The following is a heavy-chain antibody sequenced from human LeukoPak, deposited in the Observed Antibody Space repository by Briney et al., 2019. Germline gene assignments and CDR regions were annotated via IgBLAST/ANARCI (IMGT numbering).Heavy chain of an antibody. V-gene: IGHV3-74*01. J-gene: IGHJ4*02. Sequence: GGSLRLSCAASGFTFSSYWMHWVPQTPGKGLVWVSRINTDGSSTSYADSVKGRFTISRDNAKNTLYLQMNSLRAEDTAVFYCARAVRWRMEYYFDYWRQGTLVTVSS. CDR1: GFTFSSYW. D-gene: IGHD3-3*01. CDR2: INTDGSST. CDR3: ARAVRWRMEYYFDY.